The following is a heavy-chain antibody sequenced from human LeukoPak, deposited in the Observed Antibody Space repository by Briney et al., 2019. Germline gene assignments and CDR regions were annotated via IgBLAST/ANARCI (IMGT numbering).Heavy chain of an antibody. Sequence: GGSLRLSCTASGFTFGDYAMSWVRQTPGKGLEWVGFIRSKAYGGTTEYAASVKGRFTISRDDSKSIAYLQMNSLKTEDTAVYYCTKTNFGIDYWGQGTLVTVSS. CDR2: IRSKAYGGTT. CDR1: GFTFGDYA. CDR3: TKTNFGIDY. D-gene: IGHD2-8*01. V-gene: IGHV3-49*04. J-gene: IGHJ4*02.